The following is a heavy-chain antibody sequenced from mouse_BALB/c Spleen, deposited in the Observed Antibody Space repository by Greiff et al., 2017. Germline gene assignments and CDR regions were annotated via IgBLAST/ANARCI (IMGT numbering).Heavy chain of an antibody. V-gene: IGHV5-9-4*01. CDR1: GFTFSSYA. D-gene: IGHD2-3*01. CDR2: ISSGGSYT. CDR3: ARPLIYDGYLSFAY. J-gene: IGHJ3*01. Sequence: DVQLVESGGGLVKPGGSLKLSCAASGFTFSSYAMSWVRQSPEKRLEWVAEISSGGSYTYYADTVKGRFTISRDNPKNTLFLQMTSLRSEDTAMYYCARPLIYDGYLSFAYWGQGTLVTVSA.